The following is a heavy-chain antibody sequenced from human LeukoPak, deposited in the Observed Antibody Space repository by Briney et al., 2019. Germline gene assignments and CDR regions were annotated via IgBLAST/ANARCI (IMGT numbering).Heavy chain of an antibody. CDR2: ISGSGGST. Sequence: PGGSLRLSCAASGFTFNSYAMSWVRQAPGKGLEWVSAISGSGGSTYYADSVKGRFTISRDNSKNTLYLQMNSLRAEDTAVYYCARHYCSGGSCYPSSWGQGTLVTVSS. V-gene: IGHV3-23*01. CDR1: GFTFNSYA. J-gene: IGHJ4*02. D-gene: IGHD2-15*01. CDR3: ARHYCSGGSCYPSS.